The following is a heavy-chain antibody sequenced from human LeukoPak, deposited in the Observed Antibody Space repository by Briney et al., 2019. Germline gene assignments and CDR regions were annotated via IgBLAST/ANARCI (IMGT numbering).Heavy chain of an antibody. D-gene: IGHD5-24*01. CDR1: GFTVSSNY. CDR3: AKSDCSSDGCKLLNY. Sequence: EGSLRLSCAASGFTVSSNYMSWVRQAPGKGLEWVSVIYSGGSTYYADSVKGRFTISRDNSKNTLYLQMNSLRAEDTAVYYCAKSDCSSDGCKLLNYWGQGTLVTASS. CDR2: IYSGGST. V-gene: IGHV3-53*01. J-gene: IGHJ4*02.